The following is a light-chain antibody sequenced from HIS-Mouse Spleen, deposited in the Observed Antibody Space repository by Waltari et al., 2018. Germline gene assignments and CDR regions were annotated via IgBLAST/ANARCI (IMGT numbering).Light chain of an antibody. CDR2: GAS. CDR3: QQYGSSPWT. CDR1: LRVSSSY. Sequence: VFAQSPGTLSLSPGERATLSCRASLRVSSSYLAWYQQKPGQAPRLLIYGASSRATGIPDRFSGSGSGTDFTLTISRLEPEDFAVYYCQQYGSSPWTFGQGTKVEIK. V-gene: IGKV3-20*01. J-gene: IGKJ1*01.